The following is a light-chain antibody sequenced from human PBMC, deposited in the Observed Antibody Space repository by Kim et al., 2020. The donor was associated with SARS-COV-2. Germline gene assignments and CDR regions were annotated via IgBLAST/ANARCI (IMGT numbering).Light chain of an antibody. CDR3: NSRESSANHWM. V-gene: IGLV3-19*01. CDR2: GKN. Sequence: SSELTQDPAVSVALGQTVRITCQGDSLRSYYASWYQQQPGQAPVLVFYGKNNRPSGIPDRFSGSYSGNTASLTITAAQAEDEADYYCNSRESSANHWMFGGGTQLTVL. CDR1: SLRSYY. J-gene: IGLJ3*02.